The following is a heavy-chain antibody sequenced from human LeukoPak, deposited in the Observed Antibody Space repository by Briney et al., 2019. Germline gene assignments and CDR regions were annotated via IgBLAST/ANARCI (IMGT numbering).Heavy chain of an antibody. J-gene: IGHJ6*02. CDR2: IKQDGSEK. CDR3: AREGRARYGMDV. CDR1: GFTFSSYW. V-gene: IGHV3-7*01. Sequence: GGSLRLSCVPSGFTFSSYWMSWVRQAQGKGLEWVANIKQDGSEKYYVDSVKGRFTISRDDAKNSLFLQMNSLRAEDTAVYYCAREGRARYGMDVWGQGTTVTVSS.